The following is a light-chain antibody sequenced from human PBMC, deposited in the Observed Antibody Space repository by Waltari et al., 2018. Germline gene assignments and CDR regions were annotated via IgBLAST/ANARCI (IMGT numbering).Light chain of an antibody. J-gene: IGKJ4*01. Sequence: DIQMTQSPSSLSASVGDRVTITCRASQTISNYLNWYQQKPGTAPKLLIYAASSLQSGVPSRFSGSGSGTDFTLTISSLQPEDFAVYYCQQSYSTLTFGGGTKVEIK. CDR1: QTISNY. CDR3: QQSYSTLT. CDR2: AAS. V-gene: IGKV1-39*01.